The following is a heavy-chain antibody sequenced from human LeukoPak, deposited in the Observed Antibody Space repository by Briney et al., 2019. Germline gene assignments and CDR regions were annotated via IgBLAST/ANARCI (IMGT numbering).Heavy chain of an antibody. CDR3: AKDWQYYYDSSGYLQH. V-gene: IGHV3-43*02. J-gene: IGHJ1*01. CDR1: GFTFDDYA. D-gene: IGHD3-22*01. CDR2: ISGDGGST. Sequence: GGSLRLSCAASGFTFDDYAMHWVRQAPGKGLEWVSLISGDGGSTYYADSEKGRFTISRDNSKNSLYLQMNSLRTEYTALYYCAKDWQYYYDSSGYLQHWGQGTLVTVSS.